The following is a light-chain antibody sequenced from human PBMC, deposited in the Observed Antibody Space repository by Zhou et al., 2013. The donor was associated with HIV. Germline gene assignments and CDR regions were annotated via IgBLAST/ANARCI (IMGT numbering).Light chain of an antibody. Sequence: DIHMTQYPASLSASVGDRVNITCRASLSVRKFLNWYQQKPGETPNLLIYDASNLQSGVPSRFSGSGSGTDFTLTIGGLRPEDSATYFCHQTYSSHLTFGGGTKVEIK. J-gene: IGKJ4*01. CDR3: HQTYSSHLT. V-gene: IGKV1-39*01. CDR2: DAS. CDR1: LSVRKF.